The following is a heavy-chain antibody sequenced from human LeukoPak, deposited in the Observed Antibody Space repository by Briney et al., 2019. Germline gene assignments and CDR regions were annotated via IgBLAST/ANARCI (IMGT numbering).Heavy chain of an antibody. Sequence: SETLSLTCAVSGGSISSTNWWSWVRQPPGKGLEWIGEIYHSESTNYKPSLKSRVTISIDKSKNQFSLKLSSVTAADTAVYYCARKADCGGGSCPTGAFDIWGQGTMVTVSS. CDR3: ARKADCGGGSCPTGAFDI. V-gene: IGHV4-4*02. CDR1: GGSISSTNW. CDR2: IYHSEST. D-gene: IGHD2-15*01. J-gene: IGHJ3*02.